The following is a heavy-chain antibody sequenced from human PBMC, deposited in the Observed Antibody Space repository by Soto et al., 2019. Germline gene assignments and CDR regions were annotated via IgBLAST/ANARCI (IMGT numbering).Heavy chain of an antibody. J-gene: IGHJ6*02. CDR1: GFTVSTYS. CDR3: ARDVRGYNYVDMDV. CDR2: ISSSIDYI. D-gene: IGHD5-18*01. Sequence: GGSLRLSCAASGFTVSTYSMTCVSQAPKKGLEWVSSISSSIDYIYYADSVKGRFTISRDNAKNSLYLQMNSLRAEDTAVYYCARDVRGYNYVDMDVWGQGTTVTVSS. V-gene: IGHV3-21*01.